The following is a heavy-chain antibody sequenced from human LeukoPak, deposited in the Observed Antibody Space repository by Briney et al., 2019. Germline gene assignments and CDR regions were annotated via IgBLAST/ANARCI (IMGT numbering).Heavy chain of an antibody. CDR3: ARGAGGSYRNFQH. D-gene: IGHD1-26*01. V-gene: IGHV4-59*01. Sequence: SETLFLTCTVSGGSISSYYWSWIRQPPGKGLEWIGYIYYSGSTNYNPSLKSRVTISVDTSKNQFSLKLSSVTAADTAVYYCARGAGGSYRNFQHWGQGTLVTVSS. CDR1: GGSISSYY. J-gene: IGHJ1*01. CDR2: IYYSGST.